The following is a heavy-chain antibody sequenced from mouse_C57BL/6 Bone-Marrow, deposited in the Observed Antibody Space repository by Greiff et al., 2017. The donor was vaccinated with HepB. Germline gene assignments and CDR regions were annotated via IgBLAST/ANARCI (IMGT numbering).Heavy chain of an antibody. CDR3: ARKRGITTVNFDV. J-gene: IGHJ1*03. V-gene: IGHV1-26*01. CDR1: GYTFTDYY. D-gene: IGHD1-1*01. CDR2: INPNNGGT. Sequence: EVQLQQSGPELVKPGASVKISCKASGYTFTDYYMNWVKQSHGKSLEWIGDINPNNGGTSYNQKFKGKATLTVDKSSSTAYMELRSLTSEDSAVYYCARKRGITTVNFDVWGTGTTVTVSS.